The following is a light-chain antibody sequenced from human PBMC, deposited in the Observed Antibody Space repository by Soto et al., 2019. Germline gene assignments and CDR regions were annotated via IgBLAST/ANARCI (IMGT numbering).Light chain of an antibody. Sequence: IRMTKSPSSLSASVGDRVTIACRASQSISSYLNWYQQKPGKAPKLLIYAASSLQSGVPSRFSGSGSGTDFTLTISSLQPEDFATYYCQQSYSTPPTFGQGTKV. CDR3: QQSYSTPPT. CDR1: QSISSY. V-gene: IGKV1-39*01. J-gene: IGKJ1*01. CDR2: AAS.